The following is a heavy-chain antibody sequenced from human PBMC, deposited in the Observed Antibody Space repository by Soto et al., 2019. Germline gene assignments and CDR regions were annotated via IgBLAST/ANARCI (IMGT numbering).Heavy chain of an antibody. D-gene: IGHD2-21*02. Sequence: ETLSLTCTVSGGSISSYYWSWIRQPPGKGLEWIGYIYYSGSTNYNPSLKSRVTISVDTSKNQFSLKLSSVTAADTAVYYCARDSLVTDAFDIWGQGTMVTVSS. V-gene: IGHV4-59*01. CDR3: ARDSLVTDAFDI. J-gene: IGHJ3*02. CDR1: GGSISSYY. CDR2: IYYSGST.